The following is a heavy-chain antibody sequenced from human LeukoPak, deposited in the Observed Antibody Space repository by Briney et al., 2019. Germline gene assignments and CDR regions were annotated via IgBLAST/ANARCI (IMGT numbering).Heavy chain of an antibody. D-gene: IGHD5-18*01. CDR2: INPNSGGT. V-gene: IGHV1-2*02. CDR3: AREDTAMVQSYYYYGMDV. CDR1: GYTFTGYY. J-gene: IGHJ6*02. Sequence: ASVKVSCKASGYTFTGYYMHWVRQAPGQGLEWMGWINPNSGGTNYAQKFQGRVTITRDTSISTAYMELSRLRSDDTAVYYCAREDTAMVQSYYYYGMDVWGQGTTVTVSS.